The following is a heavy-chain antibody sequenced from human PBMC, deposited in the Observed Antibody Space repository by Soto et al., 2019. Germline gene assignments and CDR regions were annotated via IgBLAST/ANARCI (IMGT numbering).Heavy chain of an antibody. Sequence: NPGGFLRLSCAASGFTFSNAWMSWVRQAPGKGLEWVGRIKSKTDGGTTDYAAPVKGRFTISRDDSKNTLYLQMNSLKTEDTAVYYCTTDLGQRSYYDFWEGSPPHDAFDIWGQGTMVTVSS. J-gene: IGHJ3*02. CDR3: TTDLGQRSYYDFWEGSPPHDAFDI. CDR1: GFTFSNAW. CDR2: IKSKTDGGTT. V-gene: IGHV3-15*01. D-gene: IGHD3-3*01.